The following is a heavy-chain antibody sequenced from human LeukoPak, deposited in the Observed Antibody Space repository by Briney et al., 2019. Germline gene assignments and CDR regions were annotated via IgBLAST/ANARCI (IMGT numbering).Heavy chain of an antibody. D-gene: IGHD2-15*01. Sequence: PSETLSLTCAVSGGSISSNNWWSWVRQPPGKGLEWIGEINYSGSTYYNPSLKSRVTISVDTSKNQFSLKLSSVTAADTAVYYCASVNTLGYCSGGSCYKPFDPWGQGTLVTVSS. CDR3: ASVNTLGYCSGGSCYKPFDP. J-gene: IGHJ5*02. CDR2: INYSGST. V-gene: IGHV4-4*02. CDR1: GGSISSNNW.